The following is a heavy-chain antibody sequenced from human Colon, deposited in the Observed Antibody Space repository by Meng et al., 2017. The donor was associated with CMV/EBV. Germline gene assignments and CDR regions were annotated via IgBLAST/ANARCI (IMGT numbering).Heavy chain of an antibody. Sequence: SETLSLICTVSGDSINNYYWSWIRQPPGKGLEWIAYIYYTGSANYNPSLKSRVTISVDTSKNQFSLKLTSVIAADTAVYYCARDHSLYGMDVWGQGTTVTVSS. J-gene: IGHJ6*02. D-gene: IGHD2-15*01. CDR2: IYYTGSA. CDR3: ARDHSLYGMDV. V-gene: IGHV4-59*01. CDR1: GDSINNYY.